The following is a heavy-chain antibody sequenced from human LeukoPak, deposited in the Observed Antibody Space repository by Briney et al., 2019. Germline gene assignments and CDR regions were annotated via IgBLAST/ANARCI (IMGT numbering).Heavy chain of an antibody. Sequence: GGSLRLSCAASAFTFSSYAMSWVRQAPGKGLEWVSAISGSGGNTYYADSVKGRFTISRDNSKNTLYLQMNSLRAEDTAVYYCVKDSSGSYRHFDYWGQGTLVTVSS. D-gene: IGHD3-10*01. CDR1: AFTFSSYA. CDR2: ISGSGGNT. V-gene: IGHV3-23*01. CDR3: VKDSSGSYRHFDY. J-gene: IGHJ4*02.